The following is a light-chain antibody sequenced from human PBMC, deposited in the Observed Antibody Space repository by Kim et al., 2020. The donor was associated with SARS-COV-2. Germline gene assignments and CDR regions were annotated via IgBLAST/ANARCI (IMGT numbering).Light chain of an antibody. Sequence: CPGERATLSCRTSQSVCYHRLAWYQQEPGPAPRLLMYSVSNRATGIPGRFSGSGSGTDFTLTISRLEPEDFAVYYCQQDGMTPPYTFGRGTKLEI. J-gene: IGKJ2*01. V-gene: IGKV3-20*01. CDR3: QQDGMTPPYT. CDR1: QSVCYHR. CDR2: SVS.